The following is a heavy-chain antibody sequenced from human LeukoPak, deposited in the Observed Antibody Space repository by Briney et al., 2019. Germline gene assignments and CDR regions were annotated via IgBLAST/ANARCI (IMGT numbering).Heavy chain of an antibody. V-gene: IGHV4-39*01. CDR1: GGSISGSSYY. CDR3: ARSRGYSYGYPFDP. D-gene: IGHD5-18*01. J-gene: IGHJ5*02. CDR2: IYYSGST. Sequence: SETLSLTCTVSGGSISGSSYYWGWIRQPPGKGLEWIGSIYYSGSTYYNPSLKSRVSISVDTSKTQFSLNLNSVTAADTAVYYCARSRGYSYGYPFDPWGQGTLVTVSS.